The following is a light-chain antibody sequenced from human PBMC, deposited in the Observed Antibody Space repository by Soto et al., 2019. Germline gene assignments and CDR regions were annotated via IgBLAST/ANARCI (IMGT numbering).Light chain of an antibody. CDR3: QQRSNWRST. Sequence: EIVLTQSPATLSLSPGARAPLSCRASQSVSTYLAWYQQKPGQAPRLLIYDASNRATGIPARFSGSGSGTDFTLTISSLEPEDFAVYYCQQRSNWRSTFGQGTKVDIK. J-gene: IGKJ1*01. V-gene: IGKV3-11*01. CDR1: QSVSTY. CDR2: DAS.